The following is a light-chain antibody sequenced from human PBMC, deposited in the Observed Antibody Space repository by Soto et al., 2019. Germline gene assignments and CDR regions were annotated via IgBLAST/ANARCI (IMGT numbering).Light chain of an antibody. CDR1: TSDVCGYNY. J-gene: IGLJ1*01. CDR3: YSYRGXYYV. CDR2: DVS. V-gene: IGLV2-11*01. Sequence: QASLTQPRSVSGSPVQSVTISCTGTTSDVCGYNYVSWFQQHPGKAPKLMIYDVSKRPAGVPDRFSGSKSGKTASLNISGPQAEDEADYYGYSYRGXYYVVGTGTKVXV.